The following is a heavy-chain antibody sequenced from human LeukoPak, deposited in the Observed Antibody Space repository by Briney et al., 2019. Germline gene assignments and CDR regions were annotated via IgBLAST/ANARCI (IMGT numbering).Heavy chain of an antibody. J-gene: IGHJ5*02. CDR3: ARGRGQQWLVT. Sequence: ASVKVSCTASGYTFTSYAVHWVRQAPGQRLEWMGWINAGNGNTKYSQKFQGRVTITRDTSASTAYMELSSLRSEDTAVYYCARGRGQQWLVTWGQGTLVTVSS. CDR1: GYTFTSYA. D-gene: IGHD6-19*01. CDR2: INAGNGNT. V-gene: IGHV1-3*01.